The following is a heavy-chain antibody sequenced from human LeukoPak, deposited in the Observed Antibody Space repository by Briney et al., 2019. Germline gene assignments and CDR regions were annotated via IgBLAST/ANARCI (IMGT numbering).Heavy chain of an antibody. J-gene: IGHJ4*02. CDR3: ARHRGSFARRVLFDY. CDR1: GGSISSYY. Sequence: SETLSLTCTVSGGSISSYYWSWIRQPSGKGLEWIGYIYYSGSTNYNPSLKSRVTISVDTSKNQFSLRLSSVTAADTAVYYCARHRGSFARRVLFDYWGQGTLVTVSS. D-gene: IGHD1-26*01. CDR2: IYYSGST. V-gene: IGHV4-59*08.